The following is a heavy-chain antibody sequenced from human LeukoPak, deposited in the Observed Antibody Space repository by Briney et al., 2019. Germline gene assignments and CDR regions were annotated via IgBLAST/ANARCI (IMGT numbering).Heavy chain of an antibody. CDR2: IYYSGST. V-gene: IGHV4-39*07. CDR3: ARSGDSSGYQNYYYYGMDV. Sequence: PSETLSLTCTVSGGSISSSSYYWGWIRQPPGKGLEWIGSIYYSGSTYYNPSLKSRVTISLDTSEKQFSLKLSSVTAADTAVYYCARSGDSSGYQNYYYYGMDVWGQGTTVTVSS. CDR1: GGSISSSSYY. D-gene: IGHD3-22*01. J-gene: IGHJ6*02.